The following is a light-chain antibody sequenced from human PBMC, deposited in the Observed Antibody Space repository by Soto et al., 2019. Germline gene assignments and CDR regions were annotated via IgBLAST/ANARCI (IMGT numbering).Light chain of an antibody. CDR1: QSVSSRY. Sequence: ELVLTQSPGTLSLSPGERATLSCRASQSVSSRYLDWCQQKPGQAPRLLIYGASSRATGVPDNFSTSGSGTDFTLTINRLEPEDFAVYSCQQSGSSPPLGQGSRLEIK. CDR2: GAS. CDR3: QQSGSSPP. J-gene: IGKJ5*01. V-gene: IGKV3-20*01.